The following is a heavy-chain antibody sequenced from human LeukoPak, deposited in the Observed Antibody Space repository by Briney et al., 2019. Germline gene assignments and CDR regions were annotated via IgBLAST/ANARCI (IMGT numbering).Heavy chain of an antibody. Sequence: QPGGSLRLSCAASGFTFSNYAMNWVRQAPGKGLEWVSGINSDGSSTSYADSVKGRFTISRDNAKNTLYLQMNSLRAEDTAVYYCARGGSYSHNAFDIWGQGTMVTVSS. D-gene: IGHD3-10*01. CDR1: GFTFSNYA. J-gene: IGHJ3*02. CDR3: ARGGSYSHNAFDI. CDR2: INSDGSST. V-gene: IGHV3-74*01.